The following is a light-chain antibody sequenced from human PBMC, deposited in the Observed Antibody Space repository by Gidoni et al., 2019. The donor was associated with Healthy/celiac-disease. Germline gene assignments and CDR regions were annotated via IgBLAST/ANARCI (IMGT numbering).Light chain of an antibody. CDR2: GAS. CDR1: QSVSSN. V-gene: IGKV3-15*01. Sequence: EIVMPHSPATLSVSPGERATLSCRASQSVSSNLAWYQQKPGQAPRLLIYGASTRATGIPARFSGSGSGTEFTLTISSLQSEDFAVYYCQQYNNWPGTFGQXTKVEIK. J-gene: IGKJ1*01. CDR3: QQYNNWPGT.